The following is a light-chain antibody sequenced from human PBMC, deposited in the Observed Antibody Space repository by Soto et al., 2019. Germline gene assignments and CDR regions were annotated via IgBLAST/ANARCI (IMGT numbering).Light chain of an antibody. J-gene: IGLJ2*01. Sequence: QSALTQPRSVSGSPGQSVTISCTGTNSDVGGYNYVSWYQQYPGKAPKLMISGVSERPSGVPDRFSGSKSGNTASLTISGLQAEDEADYYCQSYDSSLSGSVFGGGTKLTVL. CDR2: GVS. CDR1: NSDVGGYNY. CDR3: QSYDSSLSGSV. V-gene: IGLV2-11*01.